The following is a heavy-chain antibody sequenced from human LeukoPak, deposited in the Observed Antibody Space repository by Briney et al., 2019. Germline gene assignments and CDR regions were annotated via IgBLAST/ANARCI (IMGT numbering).Heavy chain of an antibody. V-gene: IGHV3-23*01. D-gene: IGHD2-2*01. J-gene: IGHJ6*02. CDR1: GFSFSSHA. CDR2: IDTSGNT. Sequence: GGSLRLSCAASGFSFSSHAVTWVRQAPGKGLQWVSSIDTSGNTYYADSVKGRFSVSRDNSKNTLYLQMNSLRAEDTAVYYCAKDLVVVPAAMEARRYYYYGMDVWGQGTTVTVSS. CDR3: AKDLVVVPAAMEARRYYYYGMDV.